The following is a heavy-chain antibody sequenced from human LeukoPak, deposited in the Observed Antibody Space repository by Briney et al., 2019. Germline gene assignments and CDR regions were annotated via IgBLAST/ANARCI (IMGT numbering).Heavy chain of an antibody. D-gene: IGHD3-10*01. CDR2: ISYDGSNK. CDR1: GFTFSSYG. CDR3: ARDIGYPSGGLLGLFDP. Sequence: GGSLRLSCAASGFTFSSYGMHWVRQAPGKGLEGVAVISYDGSNKYYADSVKGRFTISRDNSKNTLYLQMNSLRAEDTAVYYCARDIGYPSGGLLGLFDPWGQGTLVTVSS. J-gene: IGHJ5*02. V-gene: IGHV3-30*03.